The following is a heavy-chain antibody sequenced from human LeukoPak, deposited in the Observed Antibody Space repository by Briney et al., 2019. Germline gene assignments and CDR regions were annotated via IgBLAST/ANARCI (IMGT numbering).Heavy chain of an antibody. D-gene: IGHD6-13*01. CDR1: GLTFSSYS. Sequence: PGGSLRLSCAASGLTFSSYSMNWVRQAPGKGLEWVSSISSSSSYIYYADSVKGRFTISRDNAKNSLYPQMNSLRAEDTAVYYCARPPYSSSWYGDYWGQGTLVTVSS. CDR3: ARPPYSSSWYGDY. J-gene: IGHJ4*02. V-gene: IGHV3-21*01. CDR2: ISSSSSYI.